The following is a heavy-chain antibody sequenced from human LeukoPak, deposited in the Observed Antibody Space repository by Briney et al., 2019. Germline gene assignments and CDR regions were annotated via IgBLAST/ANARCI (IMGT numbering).Heavy chain of an antibody. D-gene: IGHD3-9*01. CDR1: GFTFSSYA. CDR3: TKYRSGNFDYYPDLDS. Sequence: PGGSLRLSCAASGFTFSSYAMHWVRQAPGKGLEWVAFTRYDETIKYYAGSVRGRFTISRDNSKNTLYLQMNSLRTEDTAIYYCTKYRSGNFDYYPDLDSWGQGILVTVSS. J-gene: IGHJ4*02. CDR2: TRYDETIK. V-gene: IGHV3-30*02.